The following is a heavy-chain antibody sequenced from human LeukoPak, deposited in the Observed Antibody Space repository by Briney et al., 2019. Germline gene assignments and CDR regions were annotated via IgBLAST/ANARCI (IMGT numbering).Heavy chain of an antibody. J-gene: IGHJ3*02. CDR3: ARTLVPAATHDAFDI. Sequence: PGGSLRLSCAASGFIFSSYSMNWVRQAPGKGLEWVSSISSSSSYIYYVDSVKGRFTISRDNAKNSLYLQMNSLRAEDTAVYYCARTLVPAATHDAFDIWGQGTMVTVSS. CDR2: ISSSSSYI. V-gene: IGHV3-21*01. CDR1: GFIFSSYS. D-gene: IGHD2-2*01.